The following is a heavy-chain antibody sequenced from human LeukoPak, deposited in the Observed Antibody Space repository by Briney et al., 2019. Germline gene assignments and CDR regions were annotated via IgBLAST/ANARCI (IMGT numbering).Heavy chain of an antibody. D-gene: IGHD1-26*01. CDR2: IYYSGGT. CDR3: ARDWELGY. CDR1: GGSVSSYY. Sequence: SETLSLTCTVPGGSVSSYYWNWIRQPPGKGLEWIGNIYYSGGTNYNPPLKTRVTISLDTSKNQFSLKLSSVTAADTAVYYCARDWELGYWGQGTLVTVSS. V-gene: IGHV4-59*02. J-gene: IGHJ4*02.